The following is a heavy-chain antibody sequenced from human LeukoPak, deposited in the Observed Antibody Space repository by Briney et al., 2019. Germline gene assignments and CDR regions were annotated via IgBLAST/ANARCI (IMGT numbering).Heavy chain of an antibody. CDR1: GLTSGCCA. CDR3: ASRPTSAAVAPSDY. CDR2: ISGSGGSA. D-gene: IGHD6-19*01. V-gene: IGHV3-23*01. J-gene: IGHJ4*02. Sequence: GGSLRHSCAASGLTSGCCAMSWVRQAPGKGLEWVSAISGSGGSAYYADSVKGRFTVSRDNSKNTLYLQMNSLRVEDTATYYCASRPTSAAVAPSDYWGQGTLVTVSS.